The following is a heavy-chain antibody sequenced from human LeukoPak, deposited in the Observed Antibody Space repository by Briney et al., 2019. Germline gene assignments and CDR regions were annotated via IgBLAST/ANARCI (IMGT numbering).Heavy chain of an antibody. J-gene: IGHJ4*02. CDR3: ATNYYDSSGYYYGSDY. D-gene: IGHD3-22*01. V-gene: IGHV1-69*13. Sequence: SVKVSRKASGGTFSSYAISWVRQAPGQGLEWMGGIIPIFGTANYAQKFQGRVTITADESTSTAYMELSSLRSEDTAVYYCATNYYDSSGYYYGSDYWGQGTLVTVSS. CDR2: IIPIFGTA. CDR1: GGTFSSYA.